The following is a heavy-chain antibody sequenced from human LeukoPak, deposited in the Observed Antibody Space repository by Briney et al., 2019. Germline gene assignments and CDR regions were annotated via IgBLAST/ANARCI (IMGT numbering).Heavy chain of an antibody. V-gene: IGHV3-30-3*01. CDR2: ISYDGSNK. Sequence: GGSLRLSCAASGFTFSSYAMHWVRQAPGKGLEWVAVISYDGSNKYYADSVEGRFTISRDNSKNTLYLQMNSLRAEDTAVYYCAKDTVTTKYYFDYWGQGTLVTVSS. CDR3: AKDTVTTKYYFDY. D-gene: IGHD4-17*01. CDR1: GFTFSSYA. J-gene: IGHJ4*02.